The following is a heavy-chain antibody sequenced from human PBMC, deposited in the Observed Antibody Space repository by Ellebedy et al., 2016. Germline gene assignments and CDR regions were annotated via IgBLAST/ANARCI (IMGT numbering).Heavy chain of an antibody. CDR1: GFTFSSYS. V-gene: IGHV3-48*04. J-gene: IGHJ6*02. D-gene: IGHD2-21*02. CDR3: ARDLGGPSDCGGDCPYYYYGMDV. CDR2: ISSGGSPI. Sequence: GESLKISXAASGFTFSSYSMNWVRQAPGKGLEWVSYISSGGSPIHYADSVKGRFTISRDNAKNSLYLQMNSLRAEDTAVYYCARDLGGPSDCGGDCPYYYYGMDVWGQGTTVTVSS.